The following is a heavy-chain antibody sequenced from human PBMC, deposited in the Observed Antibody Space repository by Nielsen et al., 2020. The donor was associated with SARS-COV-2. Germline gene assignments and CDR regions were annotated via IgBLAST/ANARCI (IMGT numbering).Heavy chain of an antibody. CDR1: GFTFSSYS. Sequence: GESLKISCAASGFTFSSYSMNWVRQAPGKGLEWVSYISSSGSTIYYADSVKGRFTISRDNAKNSLYLQMNSLRAEDTAVYYCARDATGGSSGYYYYGMDVWGQGTTVTVSS. J-gene: IGHJ6*02. D-gene: IGHD6-6*01. V-gene: IGHV3-48*04. CDR3: ARDATGGSSGYYYYGMDV. CDR2: ISSSGSTI.